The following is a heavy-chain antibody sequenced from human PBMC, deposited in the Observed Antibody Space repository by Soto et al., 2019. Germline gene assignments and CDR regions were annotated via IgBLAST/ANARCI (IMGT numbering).Heavy chain of an antibody. V-gene: IGHV1-69*13. Sequence: SVKVSCKASGGTFSSYAISWVRQTPGQGLEWMGGIIPIFGTANYAQKFQGRVTITADESTSTAYMELSSLRSEDTAVYYCARAYYYDSSGYYYWFDPWGQGTLVTVSS. J-gene: IGHJ5*02. CDR1: GGTFSSYA. D-gene: IGHD3-22*01. CDR2: IIPIFGTA. CDR3: ARAYYYDSSGYYYWFDP.